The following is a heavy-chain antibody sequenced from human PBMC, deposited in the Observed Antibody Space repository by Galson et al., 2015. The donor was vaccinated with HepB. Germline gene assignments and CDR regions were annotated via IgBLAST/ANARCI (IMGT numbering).Heavy chain of an antibody. D-gene: IGHD3-10*01. V-gene: IGHV3-30*04. CDR3: AREVGVREGGLDY. CDR1: GFTFSSYA. Sequence: SLRLSCAASGFTFSSYAMHWVRQAPGKGLEWVAVISYDGSNKYYADSVKGRFTISRDNSKNTLYLQMNSLRAEDTAVYYCAREVGVREGGLDYWGQGTLVTVSS. CDR2: ISYDGSNK. J-gene: IGHJ4*02.